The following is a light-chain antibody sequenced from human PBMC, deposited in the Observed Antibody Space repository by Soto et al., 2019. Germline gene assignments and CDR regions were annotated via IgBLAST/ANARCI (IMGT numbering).Light chain of an antibody. CDR1: ERIRTW. J-gene: IGKJ1*01. V-gene: IGKV1-5*01. Sequence: DIQMIQYPSTLSAAIGDRVTITCRASERIRTWLAWYQHKPGKAPNFLIYAASSLESGGPSRFSGSGSGTEFTLPIINLPPDDFATYFCHQYHNYPGRFRQGT. CDR3: HQYHNYPGR. CDR2: AAS.